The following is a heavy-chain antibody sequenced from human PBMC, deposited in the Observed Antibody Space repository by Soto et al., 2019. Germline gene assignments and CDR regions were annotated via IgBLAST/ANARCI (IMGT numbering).Heavy chain of an antibody. CDR1: GFPFRTSV. CDR3: AGGLIKIAGGAFGI. V-gene: IGHV3-33*01. D-gene: IGHD3-16*01. CDR2: ISEDETNE. Sequence: GGSLRLSCAASGFPFRTSVVHWVRQAPGKGLEWVAGISEDETNEDYADSVKGRFTVSRDNSKKTLYLQMNSLRVEDRARHYYAGGLIKIAGGAFGIWGKG. J-gene: IGHJ3*02.